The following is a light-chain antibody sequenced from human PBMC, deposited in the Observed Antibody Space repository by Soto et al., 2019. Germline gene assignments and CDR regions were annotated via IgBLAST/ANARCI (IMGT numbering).Light chain of an antibody. CDR1: PSISSSF. J-gene: IGKJ5*01. V-gene: IGKV3-20*01. CDR3: QQYDNSPIT. Sequence: EIVLTPSPGILSLSPGERASLSCGASPSISSSFLAWYQQKPGQAPRLLIYGASSRATGIPDRFSGTGSETDFTLTISRLEPEDFAVYYCQQYDNSPITFGQGTRLEIK. CDR2: GAS.